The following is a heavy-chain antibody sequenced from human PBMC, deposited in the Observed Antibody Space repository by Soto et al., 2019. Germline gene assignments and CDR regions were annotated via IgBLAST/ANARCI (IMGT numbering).Heavy chain of an antibody. D-gene: IGHD1-26*01. CDR3: AREGSLYFVSVSNCFVY. V-gene: IGHV3-21*02. CDR2: ISTTSSFI. CDR1: GFTFSSYS. J-gene: IGHJ4*02. Sequence: EVQLVESGGGLVKPGGSLRLSCAASGFTFSSYSMNWVRQAPGKGLEWVSSISTTSSFIYSADSVKGRFTISRDNAKYSLYLQMNSLSVEDTAVYYCAREGSLYFVSVSNCFVYWGQGTLVTVSS.